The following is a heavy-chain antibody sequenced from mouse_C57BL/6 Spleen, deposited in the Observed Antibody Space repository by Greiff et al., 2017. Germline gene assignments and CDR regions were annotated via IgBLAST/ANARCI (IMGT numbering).Heavy chain of an antibody. V-gene: IGHV1-52*01. CDR2: IDPSDSET. CDR1: GYTFTSYW. D-gene: IGHD1-1*01. Sequence: QVQLKQPGAELVRPGSSVKLSCKASGYTFTSYWMHWVKQRPIQGLEWIGNIDPSDSETHYNQKFKDKATLTVDKSSSTAYMQLSSLTSEDSAVYYCARGGITTVVATRFAYWGQGTLVTVSA. J-gene: IGHJ3*01. CDR3: ARGGITTVVATRFAY.